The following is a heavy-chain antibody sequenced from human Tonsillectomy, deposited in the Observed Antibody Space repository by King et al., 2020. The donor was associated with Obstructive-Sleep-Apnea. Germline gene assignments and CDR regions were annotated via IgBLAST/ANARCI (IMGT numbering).Heavy chain of an antibody. D-gene: IGHD3-10*01. CDR1: GGSISSSSYY. CDR2: IYYSGST. J-gene: IGHJ6*02. CDR3: GRMEGSGSYYISQHYYYYGMDV. Sequence: LQLQESGPGLVKPSETLSLTCTVSGGSISSSSYYWGWIRQPPGKGLEWIGSIYYSGSTYYNPSLKSRVTISVDTSKNQFSLKLSSVTAADTAVYYCGRMEGSGSYYISQHYYYYGMDVWGQGTTVTVSS. V-gene: IGHV4-39*07.